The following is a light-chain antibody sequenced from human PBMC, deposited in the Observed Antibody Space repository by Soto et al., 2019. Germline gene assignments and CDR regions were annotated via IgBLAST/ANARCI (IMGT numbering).Light chain of an antibody. Sequence: QSALTQPASVSGSPGRSITISCTGTSSDVGGYNYVSWYQQHPGKVPRLLIFDVNNRPSGISNRFSGFKSGNTASLTISGLQAEDEADYYCTSYRRSSTVVFGGGTKLTVL. CDR2: DVN. CDR1: SSDVGGYNY. J-gene: IGLJ2*01. CDR3: TSYRRSSTVV. V-gene: IGLV2-14*01.